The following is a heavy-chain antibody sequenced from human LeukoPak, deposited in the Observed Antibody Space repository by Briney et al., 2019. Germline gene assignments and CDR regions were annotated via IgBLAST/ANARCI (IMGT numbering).Heavy chain of an antibody. V-gene: IGHV7-4-1*02. J-gene: IGHJ4*02. CDR1: GYTFTSYA. CDR2: INTNTGNP. CDR3: AKDRSIVATITIDY. D-gene: IGHD5-12*01. Sequence: ASVKVSCKASGYTFTSYAMNWVRQAPGQGLEWMGWINTNTGNPTYAQGFTGRFVFSLDTSVSTAYLQISSLKAEDTALYYCAKDRSIVATITIDYWGQGTLVTVSS.